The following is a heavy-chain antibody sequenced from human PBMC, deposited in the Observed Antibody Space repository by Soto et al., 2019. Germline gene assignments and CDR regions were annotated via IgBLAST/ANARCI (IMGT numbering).Heavy chain of an antibody. CDR3: ARDQTGGEGPRYYGMDV. J-gene: IGHJ6*02. V-gene: IGHV1-2*04. D-gene: IGHD4-17*01. CDR2: INPNSGGT. Sequence: ASVKVSCKASGYTFTGYYMHWVRQAPGQGLEWMGWINPNSGGTNYAQKFQGWVTMTRDTSISTAYMELSRLRSDDTAVYYCARDQTGGEGPRYYGMDVWGQGTTVTVSS. CDR1: GYTFTGYY.